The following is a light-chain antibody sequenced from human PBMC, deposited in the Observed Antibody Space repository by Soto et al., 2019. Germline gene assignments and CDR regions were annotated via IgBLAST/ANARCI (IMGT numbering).Light chain of an antibody. CDR2: SND. CDR3: AAWDDILSGWV. V-gene: IGLV1-44*01. Sequence: QSVLTQPPSASGAPGQRVTISCSGSDSNIGSNSVKWYQHLSGMAPKLLTHSNDHRPSGVADRFSGSKSGTSASLAISGLQSEDEADYYCAAWDDILSGWVFGGGTKLTVL. J-gene: IGLJ3*02. CDR1: DSNIGSNS.